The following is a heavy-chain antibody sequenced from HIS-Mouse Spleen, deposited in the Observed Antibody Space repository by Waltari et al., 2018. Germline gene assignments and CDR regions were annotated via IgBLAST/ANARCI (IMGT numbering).Heavy chain of an antibody. D-gene: IGHD6-13*01. Sequence: QLQLQESGPGLVKPSETLSLTCTVSGGSISSSSYYWGWIRQPPGKGLEWIGRIYYSGSTYYNPSRKIRVTISVDTSKNQFSLKLSSVTAADTAVYYCAREIPYSSSWYDWYFDLWGRGTLVTVSS. J-gene: IGHJ2*01. CDR3: AREIPYSSSWYDWYFDL. CDR2: IYYSGST. V-gene: IGHV4-39*07. CDR1: GGSISSSSYY.